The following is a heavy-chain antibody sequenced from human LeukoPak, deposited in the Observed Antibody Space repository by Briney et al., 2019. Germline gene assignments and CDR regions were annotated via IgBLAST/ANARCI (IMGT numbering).Heavy chain of an antibody. CDR1: GFTFSDYW. CDR2: IKQDGSEK. J-gene: IGHJ1*01. D-gene: IGHD4-17*01. Sequence: PGGSLRLSCAASGFTFSDYWMNWVRQAPGKGLECVANIKQDGSEKYYVDSVKGRFTISRDNARKSLYLQMNSLRAEDTAVYYCARDPVAPVPDYVNEYFQHWGQGTLVTVS. CDR3: ARDPVAPVPDYVNEYFQH. V-gene: IGHV3-7*01.